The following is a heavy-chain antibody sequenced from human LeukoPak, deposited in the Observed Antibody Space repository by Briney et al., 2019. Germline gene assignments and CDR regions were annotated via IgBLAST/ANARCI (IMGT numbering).Heavy chain of an antibody. V-gene: IGHV3-20*04. CDR2: INWNGGST. CDR3: ARGWAPNWNYVVWY. Sequence: GRSLRLSCAASGFTFDDYGMSWVRQAPGKGLEWVSGINWNGGSTGYADSVKGRFTISRDNAKNSLYLQMNSLRAEDTALYYCARGWAPNWNYVVWYWGQGTLVTVSS. D-gene: IGHD1-7*01. CDR1: GFTFDDYG. J-gene: IGHJ4*02.